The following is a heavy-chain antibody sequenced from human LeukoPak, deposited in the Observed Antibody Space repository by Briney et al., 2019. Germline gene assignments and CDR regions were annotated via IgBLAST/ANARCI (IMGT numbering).Heavy chain of an antibody. J-gene: IGHJ4*02. CDR2: IYYSGST. Sequence: PSETLSHTCTVSGGSISSGDYYWSWIRQPPGKGLEWIGYIYYSGSTYYNPSLKSRVTISVDTSKNQFSLKLSSVTAADTAVYYCARGAGEWELNGFDYWGQGTLVTVSS. CDR3: ARGAGEWELNGFDY. CDR1: GGSISSGDYY. D-gene: IGHD1-26*01. V-gene: IGHV4-30-4*01.